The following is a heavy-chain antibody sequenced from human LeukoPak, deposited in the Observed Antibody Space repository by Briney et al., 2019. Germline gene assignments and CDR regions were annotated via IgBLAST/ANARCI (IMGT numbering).Heavy chain of an antibody. CDR1: GFTFSSYG. CDR2: IWYDGSNK. J-gene: IGHJ4*02. D-gene: IGHD3-16*01. V-gene: IGHV3-33*01. CDR3: ARSLGNAIYFDY. Sequence: GGSLRLSCAASGFTFSSYGMHWVRQAPGKGLEWVAVIWYDGSNKYYADSVKGRFTISRDNSKNTLYLQMNSLRAEDTAVYYCARSLGNAIYFDYWGQGTLVTVSS.